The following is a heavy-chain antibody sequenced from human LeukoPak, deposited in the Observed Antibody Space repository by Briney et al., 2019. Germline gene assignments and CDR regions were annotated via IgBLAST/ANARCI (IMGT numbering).Heavy chain of an antibody. V-gene: IGHV3-48*01. J-gene: IGHJ4*02. D-gene: IGHD6-19*01. Sequence: PGGSLRLSCAASGFTFSSYSMNWVRQAPGKGLEWVSYISSSSSTIYYADSVKGRFTISRDNSKNTLYLQMNSLRAEDTAVYYCVKDWSYSGWSYYFDYWGQGTLVTVSS. CDR3: VKDWSYSGWSYYFDY. CDR1: GFTFSSYS. CDR2: ISSSSSTI.